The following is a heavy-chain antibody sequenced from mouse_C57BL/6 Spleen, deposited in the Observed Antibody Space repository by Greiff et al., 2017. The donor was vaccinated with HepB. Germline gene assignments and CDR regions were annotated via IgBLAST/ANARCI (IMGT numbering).Heavy chain of an antibody. V-gene: IGHV1-15*01. CDR3: TRVITTVVVDY. D-gene: IGHD1-1*01. Sequence: QVQLQQSGAELVRPGASVTLSCKASGYTFTDYEMHWVKQTPVHGLEWIGAIDPETGGTAYNQKFKGKAILTADKSSSTAYMELRSLTSEDSTVYYCTRVITTVVVDYWGQGTTLTVSS. CDR1: GYTFTDYE. CDR2: IDPETGGT. J-gene: IGHJ2*01.